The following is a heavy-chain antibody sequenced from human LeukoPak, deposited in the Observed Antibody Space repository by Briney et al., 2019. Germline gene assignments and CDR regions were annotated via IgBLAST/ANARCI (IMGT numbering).Heavy chain of an antibody. Sequence: GASVKVSCKASGYTFTSYDMNWVRQAPGEGLEWMGWMNPKGGNTVYEKRLKGRVTITRKTSKSTAYREVSSLRSEDTAVYYCARTFRGYCSSTSCYENWFDPWGQGTLVTVSS. D-gene: IGHD2-2*01. CDR1: GYTFTSYD. V-gene: IGHV1-8*03. CDR3: ARTFRGYCSSTSCYENWFDP. J-gene: IGHJ5*02. CDR2: MNPKGGNT.